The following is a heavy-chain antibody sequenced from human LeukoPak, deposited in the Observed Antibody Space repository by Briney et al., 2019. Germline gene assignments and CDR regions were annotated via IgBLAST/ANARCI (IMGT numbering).Heavy chain of an antibody. CDR3: ATDFWSGYYVDY. J-gene: IGHJ4*02. D-gene: IGHD3-3*01. Sequence: GGSLRLSCAASGFTLSGYSMNWVRQAPGKGLEWVSYISSGSSTKYYADSVKGRFTISRDNAKNSLYLQMNSLRAEDTAVYYCATDFWSGYYVDYWGQGTLVTVSS. V-gene: IGHV3-48*04. CDR2: ISSGSSTK. CDR1: GFTLSGYS.